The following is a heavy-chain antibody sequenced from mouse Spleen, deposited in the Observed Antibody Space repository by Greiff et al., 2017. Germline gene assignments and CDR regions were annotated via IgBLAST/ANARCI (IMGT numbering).Heavy chain of an antibody. CDR3: ATFYYYDGRGYAMDY. J-gene: IGHJ4*01. V-gene: IGHV1-55*01. CDR1: GYTFTSYW. D-gene: IGHD1-1*01. CDR2: IYPGSGST. Sequence: QVQLQQPGAELVKPGASVKMSCKASGYTFTSYWITWVKQRPGQGLEWIGDIYPGSGSTNYNEKFKSKATLTVDTSSSTAYMQLSSLTSEDSAVYYCATFYYYDGRGYAMDYWGQGTSVTVSS.